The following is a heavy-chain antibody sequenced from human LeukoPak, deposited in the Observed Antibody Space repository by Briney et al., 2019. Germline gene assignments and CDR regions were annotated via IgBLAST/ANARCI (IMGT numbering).Heavy chain of an antibody. D-gene: IGHD3-10*01. CDR2: ISSSSSTI. V-gene: IGHV3-48*04. CDR1: GFTFSRYS. J-gene: IGHJ6*03. CDR3: AREGARPSGYYYYMDV. Sequence: GGSLRLSCAASGFTFSRYSMNWVRQAPGKGLEWDSDISSSSSTIYYADSVKGRFTISRDNAKNSLYLQMNSLRAEDTAVYYCAREGARPSGYYYYMDVWGKGTTVTVSS.